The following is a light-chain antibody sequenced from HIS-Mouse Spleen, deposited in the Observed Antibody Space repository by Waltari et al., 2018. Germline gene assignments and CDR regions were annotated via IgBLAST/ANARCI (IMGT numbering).Light chain of an antibody. CDR3: QQLNSYPPT. CDR2: AAS. J-gene: IGKJ1*01. CDR1: QGISSY. V-gene: IGKV1-9*01. Sequence: DIPLTQSPSFLSASVGDRVTITCRASQGISSYLACYQQKPGKAPKLLIYAASTLQSGVPSRFSGSGSGTEFTLTISSLQPEDFATYYCQQLNSYPPTFGQGTKVEIK.